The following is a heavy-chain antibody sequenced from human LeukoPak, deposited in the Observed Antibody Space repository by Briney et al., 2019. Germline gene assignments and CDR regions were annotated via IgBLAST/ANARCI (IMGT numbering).Heavy chain of an antibody. J-gene: IGHJ4*02. CDR1: GGSISSSSYY. D-gene: IGHD5-18*01. CDR2: IYYSGST. CDR3: ARQASGYSYDY. V-gene: IGHV4-39*01. Sequence: PSETLSLTCTVSGGSISSSSYYWGWIRQPPGKGLEWIGSIYYSGSTYYNPSLKSRVTISVDTSKNQFSLKLSSVTAADTAVYYCARQASGYSYDYWGQGTLVTASS.